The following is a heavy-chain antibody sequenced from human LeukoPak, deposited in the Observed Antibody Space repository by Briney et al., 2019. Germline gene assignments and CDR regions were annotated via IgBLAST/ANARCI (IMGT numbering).Heavy chain of an antibody. CDR1: GGSFSGYY. CDR2: INHSGST. J-gene: IGHJ4*02. Sequence: SETLSLTCAVYGGSFSGYYWSWLRQPPGKGLEWIGEINHSGSTNYNPSLKSRVTISVDTSKNQFSLKLSPVTAADTAVYYCARESVGVWGSYRIDYWGQGTLVTVSS. CDR3: ARESVGVWGSYRIDY. D-gene: IGHD3-16*02. V-gene: IGHV4-34*01.